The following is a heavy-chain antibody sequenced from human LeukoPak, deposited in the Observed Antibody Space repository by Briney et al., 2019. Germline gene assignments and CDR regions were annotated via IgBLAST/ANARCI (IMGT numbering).Heavy chain of an antibody. V-gene: IGHV3-30*18. CDR2: ISYDGSNK. D-gene: IGHD3-10*01. J-gene: IGHJ4*02. Sequence: PGRSLRLSCAASGFTFSSYGMHWVRQAPGKGLEWVAVISYDGSNKYYADSVKGRFTISRDNSKNTLYLQMNSLRAEDTAVYYCAKDNMVHYYGSGSYFDYWGQGTLVTVSS. CDR1: GFTFSSYG. CDR3: AKDNMVHYYGSGSYFDY.